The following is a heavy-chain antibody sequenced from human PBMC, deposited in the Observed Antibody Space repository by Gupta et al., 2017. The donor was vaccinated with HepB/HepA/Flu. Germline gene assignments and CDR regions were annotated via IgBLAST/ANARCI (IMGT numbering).Heavy chain of an antibody. V-gene: IGHV4-31*03. D-gene: IGHD3-10*01. J-gene: IGHJ5*02. CDR1: VASIIPGGYY. CDR2: SYYTGKT. CDR3: ARDASSNYSYLEP. Sequence: QVHLQESGPGLVKPSQTLSLTCIVSVASIIPGGYYYTWIRQQPGRGLEWSGYSYYTGKTYDNPSRESRVSMSADTSKKQLSLRLNSVTAAGTAVYFCARDASSNYSYLEPWGVGSLVTVCS.